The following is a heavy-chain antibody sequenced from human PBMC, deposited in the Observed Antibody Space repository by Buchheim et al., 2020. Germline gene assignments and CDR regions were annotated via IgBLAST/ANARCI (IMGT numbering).Heavy chain of an antibody. D-gene: IGHD6-19*01. CDR2: INHSGIT. CDR1: GGSFSDYV. J-gene: IGHJ4*02. Sequence: QVQLQQWGAGLLKPSETLSLTCAVYGGSFSDYVWNWIRRPPGKGLEWIGEINHSGITKYNPSLKSRVTISVDRSKNQFSLKLTSVTAADTAVYYCASARTGWYPMGIWDQGTL. CDR3: ASARTGWYPMGI. V-gene: IGHV4-34*01.